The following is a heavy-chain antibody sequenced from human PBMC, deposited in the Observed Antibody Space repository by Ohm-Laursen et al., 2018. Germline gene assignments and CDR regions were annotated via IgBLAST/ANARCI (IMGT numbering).Heavy chain of an antibody. CDR2: FDPEDGET. V-gene: IGHV1-24*01. D-gene: IGHD2-15*01. CDR1: GYTLTELS. J-gene: IGHJ4*02. CDR3: ARDPFTFCSDGSCYLNY. Sequence: GASVKVSCKVSGYTLTELSMHWVRQAPGKGLEWMGGFDPEDGETIYAQKFQGRVTMTEDTSTDTAYMELSSLRSDDTAVYYCARDPFTFCSDGSCYLNYWGQGTLVTVSS.